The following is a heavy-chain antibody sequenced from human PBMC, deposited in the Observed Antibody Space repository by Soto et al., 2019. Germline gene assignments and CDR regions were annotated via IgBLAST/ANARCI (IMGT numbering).Heavy chain of an antibody. D-gene: IGHD2-2*01. J-gene: IGHJ5*02. Sequence: SETLSLTCVVNGGPFPGYYGTWIRQPPGKGPEWIGAVNHDGSTNYRPSLEGRIKMSIDTPRRQFSLNLTSLTAADTAIYYCTRASRPIGVPDTGGGWFDPWGQGSRVTVSS. CDR1: GGPFPGYY. CDR2: VNHDGST. CDR3: TRASRPIGVPDTGGGWFDP. V-gene: IGHV4-34*01.